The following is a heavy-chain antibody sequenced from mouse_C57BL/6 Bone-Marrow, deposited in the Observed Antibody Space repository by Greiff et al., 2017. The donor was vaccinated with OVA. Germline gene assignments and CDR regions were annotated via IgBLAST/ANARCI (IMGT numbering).Heavy chain of an antibody. CDR2: IRLKSDNYAT. CDR1: GFTFSNYW. V-gene: IGHV6-3*01. D-gene: IGHD1-1*02. Sequence: EVKLQESGGGLVQPGGSMKLSCVASGFTFSNYWMNWVRQSPEKGLEWVAQIRLKSDNYATHYAESVKGRFTISRDDSKSSVYLQMNNLRAEDTGIDYCTGNYGPRYFDVGGTGTTVTVSS. CDR3: TGNYGPRYFDV. J-gene: IGHJ1*03.